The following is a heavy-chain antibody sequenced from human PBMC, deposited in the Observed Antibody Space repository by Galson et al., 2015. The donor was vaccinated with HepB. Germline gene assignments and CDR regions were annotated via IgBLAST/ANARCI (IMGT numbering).Heavy chain of an antibody. CDR2: IYYTGSY. Sequence: SETLSLTCTVSNGSISSYYWNWIRQVPGKGLEWIGYIYYTGSYKYNPSLKNRLTISVDTSKNQLSLRLRSVTAADTAMYYCARIRSYNWNEDAFDYWGRGTLVTVSS. V-gene: IGHV4-59*01. J-gene: IGHJ4*02. CDR3: ARIRSYNWNEDAFDY. CDR1: NGSISSYY. D-gene: IGHD1-20*01.